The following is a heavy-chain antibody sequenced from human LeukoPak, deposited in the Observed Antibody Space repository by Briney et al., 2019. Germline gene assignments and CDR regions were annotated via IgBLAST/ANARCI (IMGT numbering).Heavy chain of an antibody. J-gene: IGHJ3*02. Sequence: PGGSLRLSCVASGFAFNIYSMNWVRQAPGKGLEWVSYIKYDSSTIYYGDSVKGRFTISRDNAKNSLYLQMNSLRAEDTAVYYCARAPRLYYDLSGRGRRSTDPTQPRAFVIWGQGTMVTVSS. CDR1: GFAFNIYS. CDR3: ARAPRLYYDLSGRGRRSTDPTQPRAFVI. D-gene: IGHD3-3*01. V-gene: IGHV3-48*04. CDR2: IKYDSSTI.